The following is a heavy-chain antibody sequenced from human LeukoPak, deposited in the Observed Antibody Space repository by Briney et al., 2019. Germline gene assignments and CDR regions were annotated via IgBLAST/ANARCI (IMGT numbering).Heavy chain of an antibody. CDR2: IYYSGST. J-gene: IGHJ4*02. D-gene: IGHD6-19*01. CDR1: GGSISSGGYY. CDR3: ARIPLFGSSGYYFDY. V-gene: IGHV4-31*03. Sequence: PSETLSLTCTVSGGSISSGGYYWSWIRQHPGKGLEWIGYIYYSGSTYYNPSLKSRVTISVDTSKNQFSLKLSSVTAADTAVYYCARIPLFGSSGYYFDYWGQGTLVTVSS.